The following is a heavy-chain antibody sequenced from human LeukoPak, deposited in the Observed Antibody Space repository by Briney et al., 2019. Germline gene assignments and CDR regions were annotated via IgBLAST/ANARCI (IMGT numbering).Heavy chain of an antibody. CDR1: GGSFSGYY. V-gene: IGHV4-34*01. CDR3: ARDHYDYVWGSYRYRHWFDP. CDR2: INHSGST. Sequence: SETLSLTCAVYGGSFSGYYWSWIRQPPGKGLEWIGEINHSGSTNYDPSLKSRVTISVDTSKNQFSLKLSSVTAADTAAYYCARDHYDYVWGSYRYRHWFDPWGQGTLVTVSS. J-gene: IGHJ5*02. D-gene: IGHD3-16*02.